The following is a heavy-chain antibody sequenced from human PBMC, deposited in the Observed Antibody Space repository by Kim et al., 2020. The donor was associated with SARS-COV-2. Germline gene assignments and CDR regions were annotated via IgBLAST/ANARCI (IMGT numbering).Heavy chain of an antibody. Sequence: ASVKVSCKASGYTFTTYALSWVRQAPGQGLDWMGWINTNTGNPTYAPGFTGRFFFSLDTSVSTAYLQISSLKAEDTAVYYCARGKTESGTTPLTYWGQGT. CDR3: ARGKTESGTTPLTY. J-gene: IGHJ4*02. CDR2: INTNTGNP. V-gene: IGHV7-4-1*02. CDR1: GYTFTTYA. D-gene: IGHD1-26*01.